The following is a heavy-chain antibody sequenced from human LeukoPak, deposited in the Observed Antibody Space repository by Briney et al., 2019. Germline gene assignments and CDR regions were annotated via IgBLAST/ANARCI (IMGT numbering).Heavy chain of an antibody. CDR2: IKQDGSEK. CDR1: GFTFSKYW. V-gene: IGHV3-7*01. J-gene: IGHJ4*02. D-gene: IGHD2-15*01. CDR3: ARDPRGYCSGCSCHKPYYFDY. Sequence: GGSLRLSCAASGFTFSKYWMSWVRQAPGKGLEWVANIKQDGSEKYYVDSVKGRFTISRDNAKNSLYLQMNSLRAEDTAVYYCARDPRGYCSGCSCHKPYYFDYWGQGTLVTVSS.